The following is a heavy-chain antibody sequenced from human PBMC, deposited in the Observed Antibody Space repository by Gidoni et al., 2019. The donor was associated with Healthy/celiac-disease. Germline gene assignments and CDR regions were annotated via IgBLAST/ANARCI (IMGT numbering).Heavy chain of an antibody. CDR3: ARSSPQQGYDF. V-gene: IGHV3-13*01. Sequence: EVQLVESGGGLVRPGGYLSLSCAASGFTLSSYDMHWVRQATGKGLEWVSAIGTAGDTYYPGSVKGRFTISRENAKNSLYLQMNSLRAGDTAVYYCARSSPQQGYDFWGQGTLVTVSS. D-gene: IGHD3-3*01. CDR2: IGTAGDT. J-gene: IGHJ4*02. CDR1: GFTLSSYD.